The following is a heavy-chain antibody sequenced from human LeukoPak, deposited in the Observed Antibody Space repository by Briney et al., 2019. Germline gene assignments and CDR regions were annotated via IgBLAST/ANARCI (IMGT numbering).Heavy chain of an antibody. J-gene: IGHJ6*03. CDR3: ASNGYYCIEF. V-gene: IGHV4-4*02. D-gene: IGHD2-8*01. CDR1: GDSMSGTNW. Sequence: SEALSLTCAVSGDSMSGTNWWSWVRQSPGKGLEWIGEIYHDGSTNYNPSLQSRVSISVDRSKRQFSLRLTSVTAADTAVYYCASNGYYCIEFWGNGTTATVSS. CDR2: IYHDGST.